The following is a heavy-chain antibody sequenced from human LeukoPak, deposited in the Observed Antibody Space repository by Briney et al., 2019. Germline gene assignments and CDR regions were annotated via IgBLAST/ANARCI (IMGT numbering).Heavy chain of an antibody. CDR2: ISSSGSTI. Sequence: GSLRLSCAASGFTFSDYYMSWIRQAPGKGLEWVSYISSSGSTIYYADSVKGRFTISRDNSKNSLYLQMNSLRTEDTALYYCAKDNFGPVDYWGQGTLVTVSS. CDR3: AKDNFGPVDY. J-gene: IGHJ4*02. V-gene: IGHV3-11*01. D-gene: IGHD3-10*01. CDR1: GFTFSDYY.